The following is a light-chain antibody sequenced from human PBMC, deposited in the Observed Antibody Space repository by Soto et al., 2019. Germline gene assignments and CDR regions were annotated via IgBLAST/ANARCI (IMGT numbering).Light chain of an antibody. CDR1: QGISSN. J-gene: IGKJ5*01. CDR2: AAS. V-gene: IGKV1-9*01. Sequence: DIHLTQSPSFLSASVGYRVTIAWLASQGISSNLAWYQQKPGKAPKLLIYAASTLQSGVPSRFSGSGSGTEFTLTISSLQPEDFATYYCQQFNSYPITFGQGTRLEI. CDR3: QQFNSYPIT.